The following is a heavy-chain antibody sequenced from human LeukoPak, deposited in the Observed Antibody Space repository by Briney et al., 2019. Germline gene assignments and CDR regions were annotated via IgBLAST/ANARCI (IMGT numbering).Heavy chain of an antibody. J-gene: IGHJ4*02. CDR2: ISSGGTNK. CDR1: GFTFSSYE. Sequence: GGSLRLSCAASGFTFSSYEMTWVRQAPGQGLEWVSDISSGGTNKYYADSVKGRFTISRDNAKNSLYLQMNSLRAEDTAIDYCARGEYCTGGSCYFDYWGQGTLVTVSS. D-gene: IGHD2-15*01. V-gene: IGHV3-48*03. CDR3: ARGEYCTGGSCYFDY.